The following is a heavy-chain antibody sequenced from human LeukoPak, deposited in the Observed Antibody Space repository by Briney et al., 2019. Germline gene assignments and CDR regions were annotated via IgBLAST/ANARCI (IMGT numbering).Heavy chain of an antibody. V-gene: IGHV1-69*13. D-gene: IGHD3-22*01. CDR3: ASSYDSSGYTIDY. CDR1: GGTFSSYA. CDR2: IIPIFGTA. J-gene: IGHJ4*02. Sequence: ASVKVSCKASGGTFSSYAISWVRQAPGQGLEWMGGIIPIFGTANYAQKFQGRVTITADESTSTAYMELSSLRSEDTAMYYCASSYDSSGYTIDYWGQGTLVTVSS.